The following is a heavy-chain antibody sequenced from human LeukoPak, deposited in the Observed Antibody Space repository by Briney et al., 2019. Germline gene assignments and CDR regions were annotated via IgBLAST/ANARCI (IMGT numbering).Heavy chain of an antibody. CDR3: ASGPSSSGWFLG. D-gene: IGHD6-19*01. CDR2: IIPILGIA. V-gene: IGHV1-69*04. J-gene: IGHJ4*02. Sequence: ASVKVSCKASGGTFSSYAIIWVRQAPGQGLEWMGRIIPILGIANYAQKFQGRVTITADKSTSTAYMELSSLRSEDTAVYYCASGPSSSGWFLGWGQGTLVTVSS. CDR1: GGTFSSYA.